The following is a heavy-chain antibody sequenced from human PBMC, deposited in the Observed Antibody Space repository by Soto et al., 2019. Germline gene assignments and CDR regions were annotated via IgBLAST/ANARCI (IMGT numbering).Heavy chain of an antibody. CDR1: GDSVSSDSYY. CDR2: IYSSGRT. D-gene: IGHD6-13*01. CDR3: ARELIHSVRIAGGELTRRIFDP. Sequence: LSLTCTVSGDSVSSDSYYWTWIRQPPGKGLERIGHIYSSGRTNYNPSLKSRFTMSVDTSKNQFSLKLCSVTAADTAVYYCARELIHSVRIAGGELTRRIFDPWGQGTLVTVSS. J-gene: IGHJ5*02. V-gene: IGHV4-61*01.